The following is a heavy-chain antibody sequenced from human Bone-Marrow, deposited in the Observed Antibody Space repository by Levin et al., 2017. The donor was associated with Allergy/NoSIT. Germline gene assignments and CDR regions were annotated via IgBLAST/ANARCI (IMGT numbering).Heavy chain of an antibody. V-gene: IGHV3-64D*06. J-gene: IGHJ5*01. CDR1: GFSFSTYA. CDR3: VKVRGSNWYVY. Sequence: GGSLRLSCSASGFSFSTYAMHWVRQAPEKGLQFVSAISSSGGSTWYADAVKDRFTISRDNSKNTLYLQMSSLRAEDTAVYYCVKVRGSNWYVYWGQGALVTVAS. CDR2: ISSSGGST.